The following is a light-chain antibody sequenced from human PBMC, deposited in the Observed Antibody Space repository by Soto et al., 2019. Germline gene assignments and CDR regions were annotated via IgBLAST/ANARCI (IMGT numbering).Light chain of an antibody. CDR3: QQYNRYSHT. CDR2: DAS. V-gene: IGKV1-5*01. J-gene: IGKJ4*02. Sequence: DIPMTQSPSTLSASVGDRVTITCRASQSISSWLGWYQQKPVKAPKLLIYDASSLESGVPSRFSGSGSDTQLTLTINNLQPDDFATYHCQQYNRYSHTFGVGTKVEIK. CDR1: QSISSW.